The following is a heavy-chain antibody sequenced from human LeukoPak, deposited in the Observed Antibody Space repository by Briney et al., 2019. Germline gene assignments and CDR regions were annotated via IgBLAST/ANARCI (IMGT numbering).Heavy chain of an antibody. CDR2: INSGGSAV. CDR1: GFTFSTYN. D-gene: IGHD3-3*01. Sequence: GGSLRLSCAASGFTFSTYNMLWARQTPGKGLEWLFYINSGGSAVHYADSVKGRFTISRDNAKNTLYLEMNSLRAEDTAVYYCARVRFLEWSDYWGQGTLVTVSS. CDR3: ARVRFLEWSDY. J-gene: IGHJ4*02. V-gene: IGHV3-48*04.